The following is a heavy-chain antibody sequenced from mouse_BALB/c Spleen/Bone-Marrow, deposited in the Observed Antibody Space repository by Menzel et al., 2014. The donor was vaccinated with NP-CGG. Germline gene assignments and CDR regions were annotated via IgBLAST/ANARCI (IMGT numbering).Heavy chain of an antibody. Sequence: VQLQQSAAELARPGASVKVSCKASGYTFTSYTMHWVKQRPGQGLEWIGYINPSSGYTEYNQKFKDKTTLTADKSSSTAYMQLSSLTSEDSAVYYCARWLLRAYWGQGTLVTVSA. J-gene: IGHJ3*01. CDR2: INPSSGYT. CDR3: ARWLLRAY. V-gene: IGHV1-4*02. D-gene: IGHD2-3*01. CDR1: GYTFTSYT.